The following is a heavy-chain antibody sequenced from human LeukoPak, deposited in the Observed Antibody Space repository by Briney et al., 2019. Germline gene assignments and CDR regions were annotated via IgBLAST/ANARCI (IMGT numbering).Heavy chain of an antibody. CDR3: AKEKTPGSFFDY. Sequence: QPGGSLRLSCAASGFTFSSYGMHWVRQAPGKGLEWVAVISYDGSNKYYADSVKGRFTISRDNSKNTLYLQMNSLRAEDTAVYYCAKEKTPGSFFDYWGQGTLVTVSS. CDR2: ISYDGSNK. D-gene: IGHD2-15*01. V-gene: IGHV3-30*18. CDR1: GFTFSSYG. J-gene: IGHJ4*02.